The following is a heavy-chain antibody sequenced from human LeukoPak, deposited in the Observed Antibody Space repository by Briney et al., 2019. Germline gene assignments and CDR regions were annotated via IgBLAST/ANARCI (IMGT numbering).Heavy chain of an antibody. CDR3: ARGPRYCSSTGCRRRKGYYYGMDV. J-gene: IGHJ6*04. Sequence: SETLSLTCAVYSGSFSGYYWSWIRQPPGKGLEWIGEINHSGSTNYNPSLKSRVTISVDTSKNQFSLKLSSVTAADTAVYYCARGPRYCSSTGCRRRKGYYYGMDVWGKGTTVTVSS. V-gene: IGHV4-34*01. CDR2: INHSGST. D-gene: IGHD2-2*01. CDR1: SGSFSGYY.